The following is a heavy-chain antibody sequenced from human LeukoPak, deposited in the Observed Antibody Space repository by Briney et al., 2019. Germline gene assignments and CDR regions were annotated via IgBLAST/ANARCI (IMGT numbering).Heavy chain of an antibody. V-gene: IGHV3-73*01. CDR3: ARPSHSYGTDAFDI. CDR1: AFTFSGSA. D-gene: IGHD1-14*01. Sequence: GGSLRLSCAASAFTFSGSAMHWVRQASGKGLEWIGRIRSKADSYATAYAASVNGRFTISRDDSKNTAYLQMNSLKTEDTAVYYCARPSHSYGTDAFDIWGQGTMVTVSS. CDR2: IRSKADSYAT. J-gene: IGHJ3*02.